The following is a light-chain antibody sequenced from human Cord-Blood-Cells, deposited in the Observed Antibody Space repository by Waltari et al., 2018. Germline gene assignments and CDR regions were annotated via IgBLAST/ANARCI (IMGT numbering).Light chain of an antibody. CDR2: EVS. J-gene: IGLJ2*01. CDR1: SSDVGGYNY. V-gene: IGLV2-14*01. CDR3: SSYTSSSTVV. Sequence: QSALTQPAPVSGSPGQSITISCTGTSSDVGGYNYVSWYQQHPGKAPKLMIYEVSNRTSGVSNRFSGSKSGNTASLTISGLQAEDEADYYCSSYTSSSTVVFGGGTKLTVL.